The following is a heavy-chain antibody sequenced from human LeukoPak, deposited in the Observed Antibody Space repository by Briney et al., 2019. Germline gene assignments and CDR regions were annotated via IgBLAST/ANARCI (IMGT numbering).Heavy chain of an antibody. D-gene: IGHD6-19*01. CDR1: GFTVSSNY. Sequence: GGSLRLSCAASGFTVSSNYMSWVRQAPGKGLEWVSVLYSGGSTYYADSVKGRFTISRDDSKNTLYLLMNSLRGGDTAVYYCARGISTSGWLDYWGQGTLVTVSS. V-gene: IGHV3-53*01. CDR2: LYSGGST. J-gene: IGHJ4*02. CDR3: ARGISTSGWLDY.